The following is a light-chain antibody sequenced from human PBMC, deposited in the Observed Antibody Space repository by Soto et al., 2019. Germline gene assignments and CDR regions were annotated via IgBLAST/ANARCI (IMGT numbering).Light chain of an antibody. CDR1: SSDVGSYNL. CDR3: CSYAGSSTYV. J-gene: IGLJ1*01. V-gene: IGLV2-23*01. CDR2: EGS. Sequence: LTQPASGSWSPGQSIPISCTETSSDVGSYNLVSWYQQHPGKAPKLMIYEGSKRPSGVSNRFSGSKSGNTASLTISGLQAEDEADYYGCSYAGSSTYVFGTGTKVTVL.